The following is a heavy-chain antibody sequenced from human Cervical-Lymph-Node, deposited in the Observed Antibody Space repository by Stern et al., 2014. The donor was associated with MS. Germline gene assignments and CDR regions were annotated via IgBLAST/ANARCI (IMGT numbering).Heavy chain of an antibody. V-gene: IGHV1-46*01. Sequence: VQLVESGAEVKTPGASVKLSCKASGYTCTSYYMHWVRQAPGQGLEWMGIINPSGGSTTYAQNFQGRVTVTRDTSTSTVYMELSSLRSEDTAVYYCAREVAGHRLGMMDVWGQGTSVTVSS. CDR3: AREVAGHRLGMMDV. J-gene: IGHJ6*02. CDR1: GYTCTSYY. CDR2: INPSGGST. D-gene: IGHD6-19*01.